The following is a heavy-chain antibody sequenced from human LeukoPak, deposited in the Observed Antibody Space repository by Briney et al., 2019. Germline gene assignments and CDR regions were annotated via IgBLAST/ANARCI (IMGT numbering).Heavy chain of an antibody. J-gene: IGHJ6*03. Sequence: GGSLRLSCAASGFTFSSYWMSWVRQAPGKGLEWVANIKQGGSEKYYVDSVKGRFTISRDNAKNSLYLQMNSLRAEDTAVYYCARDIRYCTNGVCYSRGPYYYYMDVWGKGTTVTVSS. CDR3: ARDIRYCTNGVCYSRGPYYYYMDV. D-gene: IGHD2-8*01. CDR1: GFTFSSYW. V-gene: IGHV3-7*01. CDR2: IKQGGSEK.